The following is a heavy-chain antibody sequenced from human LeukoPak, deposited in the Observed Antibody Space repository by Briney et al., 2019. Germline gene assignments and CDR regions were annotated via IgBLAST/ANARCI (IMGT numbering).Heavy chain of an antibody. V-gene: IGHV3-23*01. CDR1: GFAFGSEA. J-gene: IGHJ5*02. CDR3: ARDLEDCSGGSCYSWFDP. CDR2: ISPGGGTT. D-gene: IGHD2-15*01. Sequence: PGGSLRLSCAVSGFAFGSEAMSWVRQSPARGLEWVASISPGGGTTYYADYVKGRFTISRDNSKNTLYLQMNSLRAEDTAVYYCARDLEDCSGGSCYSWFDPWGQGTLVTVSS.